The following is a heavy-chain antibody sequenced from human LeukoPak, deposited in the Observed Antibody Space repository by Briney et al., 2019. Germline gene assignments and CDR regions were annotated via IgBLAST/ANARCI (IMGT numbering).Heavy chain of an antibody. V-gene: IGHV4-4*02. D-gene: IGHD1-26*01. CDR1: GGSISSLNW. Sequence: SGTLSLTCAVSGGSISSLNWWSWVRQPPGKGLEWIGEIYHSGSTNYNPSLKSRVTISVDKSKNQFSLKLSSVTAADTAVYYCARDQEYSGSYYRYFDFWGQGALVTVSS. CDR2: IYHSGST. CDR3: ARDQEYSGSYYRYFDF. J-gene: IGHJ4*02.